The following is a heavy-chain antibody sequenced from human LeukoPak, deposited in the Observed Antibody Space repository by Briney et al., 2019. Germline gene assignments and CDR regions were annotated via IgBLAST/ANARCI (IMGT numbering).Heavy chain of an antibody. CDR1: GFTFSSYA. V-gene: IGHV3-23*01. D-gene: IGHD5-12*01. CDR3: GNGNRYSGYVFDY. CDR2: ISGSGGST. Sequence: GGSLRLSCAASGFTFSSYAMSWVRQAPGKGLEWVSAISGSGGSTYYADSVKGRFTISRDNSKNTLYLQMNSLRAEDTAVYYCGNGNRYSGYVFDYWGQGTLVTVSS. J-gene: IGHJ4*02.